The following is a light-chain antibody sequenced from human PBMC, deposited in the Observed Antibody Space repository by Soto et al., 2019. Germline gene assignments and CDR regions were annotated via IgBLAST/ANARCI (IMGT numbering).Light chain of an antibody. CDR3: QQYNNYSGT. V-gene: IGKV1-5*03. J-gene: IGKJ2*01. CDR2: KAS. CDR1: QSITSW. Sequence: DIQMTQSPSTLSASVGDRVTITCRASQSITSWLAWYQQKPGKAPKLLIYKASSIENGVPSRFSGSGSGTEFTLTISSLQPGDFATYYCQQYNNYSGTFGQGTKLEIK.